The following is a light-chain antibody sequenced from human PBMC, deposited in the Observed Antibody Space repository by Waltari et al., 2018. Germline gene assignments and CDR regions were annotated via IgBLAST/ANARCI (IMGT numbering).Light chain of an antibody. J-gene: IGKJ4*01. Sequence: EVVLTQSPAILSLSPGERATLSCRASQSVRTFVAWYQQKPGQAPRLLIYDAYNRATGIPARFSGSGSGTDFTLTISSLEPEDFAVYYCQQRSDWLTFGGGTRVEIK. CDR3: QQRSDWLT. CDR1: QSVRTF. V-gene: IGKV3-11*01. CDR2: DAY.